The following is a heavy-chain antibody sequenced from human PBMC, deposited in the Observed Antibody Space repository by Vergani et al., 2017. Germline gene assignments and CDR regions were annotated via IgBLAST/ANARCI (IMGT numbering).Heavy chain of an antibody. CDR1: GFTFSSYG. CDR3: VRDQVTMLRGSDALDI. CDR2: IRSKAYGQAT. J-gene: IGHJ3*02. D-gene: IGHD3-10*01. V-gene: IGHV3-49*04. Sequence: VQLVESGGGVVQPGRSLRLSCAASGFTFSSYGMHWVRQAPGKGLEWVGGIRSKAYGQATIYAASVKGRFTISRDDSKSIAYLQMNNLQTEDTAMYYCVRDQVTMLRGSDALDIWGQGTMVTVSS.